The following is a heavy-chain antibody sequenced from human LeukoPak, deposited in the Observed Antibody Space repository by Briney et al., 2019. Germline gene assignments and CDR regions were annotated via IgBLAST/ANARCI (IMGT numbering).Heavy chain of an antibody. Sequence: ASVKVSCKASGYTFTGYYIHWVRQAPGQGLEWMGRINPNSGGTNYAQKFQGRVTMTRDTSISTAYMELSRLRSDDTAVYYCARDDSSGYYSGPWGQGTLVTVSS. CDR3: ARDDSSGYYSGP. CDR2: INPNSGGT. D-gene: IGHD3-22*01. CDR1: GYTFTGYY. V-gene: IGHV1-2*06. J-gene: IGHJ5*02.